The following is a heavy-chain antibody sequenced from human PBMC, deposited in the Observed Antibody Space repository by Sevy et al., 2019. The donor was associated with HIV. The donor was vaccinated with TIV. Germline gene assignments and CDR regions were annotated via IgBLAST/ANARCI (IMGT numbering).Heavy chain of an antibody. CDR3: AKDFHDYADFYFDY. J-gene: IGHJ4*02. Sequence: GGSLRLSCTASGFSFSSYAMSWVRQAPGKGLEWVSTIIGSGVRTYSADSVKGRFTISRDNSKNTLYLQMTSLRAEDTAVYYCAKDFHDYADFYFDYWGRGTLVTVSS. V-gene: IGHV3-23*01. CDR1: GFSFSSYA. D-gene: IGHD4-17*01. CDR2: IIGSGVRT.